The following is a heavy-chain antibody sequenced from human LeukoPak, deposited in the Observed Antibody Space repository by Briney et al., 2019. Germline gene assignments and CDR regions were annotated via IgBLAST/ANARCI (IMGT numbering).Heavy chain of an antibody. CDR3: ARDLFNDSSGYYIAGAFDI. D-gene: IGHD3-22*01. Sequence: KVSCKASGGTFSSYAISWVRQAPGQGLEWMGGIIPIFGTANYAQKFQGRVTITADESTSTAYMELSSLRSEDTAVYYCARDLFNDSSGYYIAGAFDIWGQGTMVTVSS. J-gene: IGHJ3*02. CDR1: GGTFSSYA. V-gene: IGHV1-69*01. CDR2: IIPIFGTA.